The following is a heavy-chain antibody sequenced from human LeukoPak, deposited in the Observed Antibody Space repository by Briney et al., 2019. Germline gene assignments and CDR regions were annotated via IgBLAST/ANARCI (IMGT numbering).Heavy chain of an antibody. CDR2: INPNSGGT. V-gene: IGHV1-2*02. Sequence: GASVKVSCKASGYTFTSYYMHWVRQAPGQGLEWMGWINPNSGGTNYAQKFQGRVTMTRDTSISTAYMELSRLRSDDTAVYYCARIEYSYGNSDYWGQGTLVTVSS. CDR1: GYTFTSYY. J-gene: IGHJ4*02. CDR3: ARIEYSYGNSDY. D-gene: IGHD5-18*01.